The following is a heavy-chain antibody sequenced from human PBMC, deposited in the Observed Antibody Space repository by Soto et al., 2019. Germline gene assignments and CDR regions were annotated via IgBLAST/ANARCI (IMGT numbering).Heavy chain of an antibody. Sequence: QVQLVESGGGVVQPGRSLGLSCAASGFTFSSYGMHWVRQAPGKGLEWVAVIWYDGSNKYYADSVKGRFTISRDNSKNPLYLQMNRLRAEDTAVYYCARDYDSSGYPRYYFDYWGQGTLVTVSS. J-gene: IGHJ4*02. CDR1: GFTFSSYG. D-gene: IGHD3-22*01. CDR3: ARDYDSSGYPRYYFDY. V-gene: IGHV3-33*01. CDR2: IWYDGSNK.